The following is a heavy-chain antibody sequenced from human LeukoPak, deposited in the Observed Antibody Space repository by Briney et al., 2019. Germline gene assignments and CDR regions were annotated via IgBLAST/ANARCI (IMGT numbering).Heavy chain of an antibody. D-gene: IGHD2-2*01. J-gene: IGHJ4*02. Sequence: GDSLKISCQGSGYSFTNYWIGWVRQMPGKGLEWMGIIYPGDSDTRYSPSFQGQVTISADKSISTAYLQWRSLKALDTAIYYCARLEATRPFDYWAQGTLVTVSS. CDR1: GYSFTNYW. CDR2: IYPGDSDT. CDR3: ARLEATRPFDY. V-gene: IGHV5-51*01.